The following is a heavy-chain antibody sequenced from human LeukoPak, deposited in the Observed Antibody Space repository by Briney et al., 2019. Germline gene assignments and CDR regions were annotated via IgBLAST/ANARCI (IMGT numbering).Heavy chain of an antibody. J-gene: IGHJ3*02. D-gene: IGHD2-15*01. CDR2: IYYSGST. Sequence: SQTLSLTCTVSGGSISSGGYYWSWIRQPPGKGLEWIGYIYYSGSTYYNPSLKSRVTISVDTSKNQFSLKLSSVTAADTAVYYCARDGCSGGSCYTAGAFDIWGQGTMVTVSS. V-gene: IGHV4-31*03. CDR1: GGSISSGGYY. CDR3: ARDGCSGGSCYTAGAFDI.